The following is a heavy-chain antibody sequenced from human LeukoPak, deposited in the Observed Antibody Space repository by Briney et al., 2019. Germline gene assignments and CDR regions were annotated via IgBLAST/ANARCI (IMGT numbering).Heavy chain of an antibody. Sequence: ASVKVSCKASGYSFTGYYMNWVRQAPGQGLEWMGWINPNSGGTNYAQKFQGRVTMTRDTSITTAYMELTRLPSDDRAVYYCARGAEYGGHSAWYFDLWGRGTLIAVSS. CDR2: INPNSGGT. CDR3: ARGAEYGGHSAWYFDL. J-gene: IGHJ2*01. V-gene: IGHV1-2*02. D-gene: IGHD4-23*01. CDR1: GYSFTGYY.